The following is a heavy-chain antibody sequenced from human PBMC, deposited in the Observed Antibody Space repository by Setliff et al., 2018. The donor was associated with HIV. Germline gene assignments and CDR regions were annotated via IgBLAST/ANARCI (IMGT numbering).Heavy chain of an antibody. CDR1: GGSINSYY. D-gene: IGHD6-19*01. Sequence: PSETLSLTCTVSGGSINSYYWSWIRQPAGKGLEWIGEISQSGSTNYNPSLKSRVTISVDKSKNQFSLKLSSVTAADTAVYYCARGPARAVARPGWLDPWGQGTLVTVSS. CDR3: ARGPARAVARPGWLDP. V-gene: IGHV4-59*12. J-gene: IGHJ5*02. CDR2: ISQSGST.